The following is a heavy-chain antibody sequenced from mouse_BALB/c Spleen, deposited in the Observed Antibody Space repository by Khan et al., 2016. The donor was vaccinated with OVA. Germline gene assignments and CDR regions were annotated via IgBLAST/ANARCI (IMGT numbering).Heavy chain of an antibody. V-gene: IGHV3-2*02. Sequence: EVQLQESGPGLVKPSQSLSLTCTVTVYSITSDFAWNWVRQFPGNKLEWMGYISFSGSTSYDPSLKSRLSITRATSKNQFFLQLNSVTTEDTATYYWIRSVYDAYAYAMDYWGQGISVTVSS. CDR3: IRSVYDAYAYAMDY. J-gene: IGHJ4*01. CDR1: VYSITSDFA. CDR2: ISFSGST. D-gene: IGHD2-2*01.